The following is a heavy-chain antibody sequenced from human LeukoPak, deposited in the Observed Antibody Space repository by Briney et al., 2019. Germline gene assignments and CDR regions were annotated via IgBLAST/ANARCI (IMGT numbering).Heavy chain of an antibody. J-gene: IGHJ3*02. CDR2: ISYDGSNK. D-gene: IGHD3-22*01. CDR1: GFTFSSYA. CDR3: ARDTDDSSGYYYVGALDI. V-gene: IGHV3-30-3*01. Sequence: GGSLRLSCAASGFTFSSYAMHWVRQAPGKGLEWVAVISYDGSNKYYADSVKGRFTISRDNSKNTLYLQMNSLRAEDTAVYYCARDTDDSSGYYYVGALDIWGQGTMVTVSS.